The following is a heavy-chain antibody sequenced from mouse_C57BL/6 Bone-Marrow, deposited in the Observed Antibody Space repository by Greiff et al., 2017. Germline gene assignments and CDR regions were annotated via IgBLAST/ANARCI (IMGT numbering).Heavy chain of an antibody. CDR1: GFTFSSYG. V-gene: IGHV5-6*01. CDR2: ISSGGSYT. CDR3: ARQITTVVALYAMDY. D-gene: IGHD1-1*01. J-gene: IGHJ4*01. Sequence: EVKLVESGGDLVKPGGSLKLSCAASGFTFSSYGMSWVRQTPDKRLEWVATISSGGSYTYYPDSVKGRFTISRDNAKNTLYLQMSSRKSEDTAMYYCARQITTVVALYAMDYWGQGTSVTVSS.